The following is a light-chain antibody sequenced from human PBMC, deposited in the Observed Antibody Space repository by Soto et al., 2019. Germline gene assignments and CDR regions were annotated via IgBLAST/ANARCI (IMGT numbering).Light chain of an antibody. CDR1: QGISNF. J-gene: IGKJ1*01. V-gene: IGKV1-27*01. CDR3: QRYHSAPRT. CDR2: AAS. Sequence: DIQMTQSPSSLSASVGDRITLTCRASQGISNFVAWYQQKPGEVPKLLIYAASTLQSGVPSRFSGSGSGTDFTLTISSLQPEDVATYYCQRYHSAPRTFGQGTKVEIK.